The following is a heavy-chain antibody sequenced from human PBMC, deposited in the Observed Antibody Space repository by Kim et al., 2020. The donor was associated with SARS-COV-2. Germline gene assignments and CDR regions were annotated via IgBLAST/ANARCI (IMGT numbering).Heavy chain of an antibody. V-gene: IGHV3-11*05. D-gene: IGHD6-19*01. CDR3: ARDGIAVAGINWFDP. Sequence: DSGKGRITISRDKAKNSLYLQMNSLRAEDTAGYYCARDGIAVAGINWFDPWGQGTLVTVSS. J-gene: IGHJ5*02.